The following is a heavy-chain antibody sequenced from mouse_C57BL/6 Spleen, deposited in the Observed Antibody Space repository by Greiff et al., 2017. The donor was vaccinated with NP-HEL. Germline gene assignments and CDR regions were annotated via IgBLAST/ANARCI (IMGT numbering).Heavy chain of an antibody. V-gene: IGHV1-15*01. J-gene: IGHJ3*01. CDR1: GYTFTDYE. Sequence: QVQLKESGAELVRPGASVTLSCKASGYTFTDYEMHWVKQTPVHGLEWIGAIDPETGGTAYNQKFKGKAILTADKSSSTAYRELRSLTSEDSAVYYCKREEGDWGYDGYYSFAYWGQGTLVTVAA. CDR2: IDPETGGT. CDR3: KREEGDWGYDGYYSFAY. D-gene: IGHD2-3*01.